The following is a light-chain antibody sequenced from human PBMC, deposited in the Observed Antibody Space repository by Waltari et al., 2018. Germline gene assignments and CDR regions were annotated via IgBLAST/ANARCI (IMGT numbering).Light chain of an antibody. CDR2: RAS. J-gene: IGKJ1*01. CDR1: QRLFHRFKNQIY. V-gene: IGKV4-1*01. CDR3: QQYDTTPWT. Sequence: DIVMTQSPDSLAVSLGERATINCKSSQRLFHRFKNQIYLAWYQQKPGQPPKLLIYRASTRESGVPDRFSVSGSGTDFTLTISSPQAEDVALYYCQQYDTTPWTFGQGTKVEI.